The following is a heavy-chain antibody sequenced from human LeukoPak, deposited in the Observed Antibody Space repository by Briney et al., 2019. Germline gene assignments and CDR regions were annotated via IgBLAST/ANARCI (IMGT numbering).Heavy chain of an antibody. CDR3: ARTARYFDS. CDR1: GDSVSGHY. D-gene: IGHD2-15*01. CDR2: IQVNGDT. V-gene: IGHV4-4*09. Sequence: SETLSLTCTVSGDSVSGHYRSWIRQAPGKGLECIGYIQVNGDTNYNPSLKDRGTLSLDTSKNQFSLRLRSVTAADTAVYYCARTARYFDSWGPGTLVTVSS. J-gene: IGHJ4*02.